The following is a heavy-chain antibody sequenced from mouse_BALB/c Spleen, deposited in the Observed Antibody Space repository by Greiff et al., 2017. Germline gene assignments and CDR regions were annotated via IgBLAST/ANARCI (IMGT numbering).Heavy chain of an antibody. CDR2: INPSTGYT. J-gene: IGHJ2*01. D-gene: IGHD1-3*01. V-gene: IGHV1-7*01. CDR3: ARITSYFDY. Sequence: VQLQQSGAELAKPGASVKMSCKASGYTFTSYWMHWVKQRPGQGLEWIGYINPSTGYTEYNQKFKDKATLTADKSSSTAYMQLSSLTSEDSAVYYCARITSYFDYWGQGTTLTVSS. CDR1: GYTFTSYW.